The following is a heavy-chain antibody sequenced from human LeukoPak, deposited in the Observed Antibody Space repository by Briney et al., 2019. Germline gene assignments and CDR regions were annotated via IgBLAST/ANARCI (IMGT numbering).Heavy chain of an antibody. CDR2: INPNSGGT. J-gene: IGHJ3*01. CDR3: ARWYPYDSSGDKEDAFDV. CDR1: GYTFTGYY. Sequence: GASVKVSCKASGYTFTGYYMHWVRQAPGQGLEWMGWINPNSGGTNYAQKFQGRVTMTRDTSISTAYMELSRLRSDDTAVYYCARWYPYDSSGDKEDAFDVWGQGTMVTVSS. D-gene: IGHD3-22*01. V-gene: IGHV1-2*02.